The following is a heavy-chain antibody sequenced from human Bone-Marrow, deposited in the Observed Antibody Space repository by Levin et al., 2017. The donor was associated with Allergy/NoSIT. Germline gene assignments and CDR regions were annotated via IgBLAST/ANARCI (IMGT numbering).Heavy chain of an antibody. CDR3: ARDPTCLEPSTSCYLTHGLYYDGMDV. J-gene: IGHJ6*02. V-gene: IGHV3-30-3*01. Sequence: GGSLRLSCAASGFTFSSYAMHWVRQAPGKGLEWVAVISYDGSNKYYADSVKGRFTISRDNSKNTLYLQMNSLRAEDTAVYYCARDPTCLEPSTSCYLTHGLYYDGMDVWGQGTTVTVSS. CDR2: ISYDGSNK. CDR1: GFTFSSYA. D-gene: IGHD2-2*01.